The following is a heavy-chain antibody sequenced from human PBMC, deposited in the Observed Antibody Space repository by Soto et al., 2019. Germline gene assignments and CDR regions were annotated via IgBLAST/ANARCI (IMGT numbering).Heavy chain of an antibody. CDR2: FDPEDGET. J-gene: IGHJ6*02. CDR1: GYTLTELS. Sequence: GASVKVSCKVSGYTLTELSMHWVRQAPGKGLEWMGGFDPEDGETIYAQKFQGRVTMTEDTSTDTAYMELSSLRSEDTAVYYCARDSWSGFGEFIYCMDVWGQGTTVTVSS. CDR3: ARDSWSGFGEFIYCMDV. D-gene: IGHD3-10*01. V-gene: IGHV1-24*01.